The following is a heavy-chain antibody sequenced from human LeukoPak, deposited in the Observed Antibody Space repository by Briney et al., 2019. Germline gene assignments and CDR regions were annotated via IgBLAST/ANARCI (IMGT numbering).Heavy chain of an antibody. CDR2: IYYRGSA. CDR3: ARQTGVYYYMDF. CDR1: GASSSSYY. D-gene: IGHD3-10*01. V-gene: IGHV4-59*01. Sequence: SETLSLTCTVSGASSSSYYWSWIRQPPGKGLEWIGYIYYRGSANYNPSLKSRVTISVDTSKNQISLRLTSVSAADTAVYYCARQTGVYYYMDFWGKGTTVTVSS. J-gene: IGHJ6*03.